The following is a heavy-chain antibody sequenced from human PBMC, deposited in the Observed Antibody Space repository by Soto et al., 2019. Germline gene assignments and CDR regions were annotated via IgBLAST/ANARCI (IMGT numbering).Heavy chain of an antibody. V-gene: IGHV1-3*05. J-gene: IGHJ5*02. D-gene: IGHD2-15*01. CDR1: GYTFTTYP. CDR3: ATDRGGYCSGGSCPEAWFDP. Sequence: QVQLVQSGAEEKKPRASVKVSCKASGYTFTTYPMNWLRQAPGQRPEWMGWINVGNGGTKYSQKFQGRVSITRDTSASTAYMQLRRLRSDDTAVYYCATDRGGYCSGGSCPEAWFDPWGQGTLVTVTS. CDR2: INVGNGGT.